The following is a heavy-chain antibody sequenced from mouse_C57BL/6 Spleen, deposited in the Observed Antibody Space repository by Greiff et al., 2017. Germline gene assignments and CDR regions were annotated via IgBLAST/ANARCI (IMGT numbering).Heavy chain of an antibody. CDR1: GYTFTSYT. J-gene: IGHJ2*01. CDR2: IYPGNGDT. CDR3: ARTRDSYFDY. V-gene: IGHV1-12*01. Sequence: QVQLQQSGAELVRPGASVKMSCKASGYTFTSYTMHWVKQTPRQGLEWIGAIYPGNGDTSYNQKFKGKATLTVDKSSSTAYMQLSSLTSEDSAVYFCARTRDSYFDYWGQGTTLTVSS.